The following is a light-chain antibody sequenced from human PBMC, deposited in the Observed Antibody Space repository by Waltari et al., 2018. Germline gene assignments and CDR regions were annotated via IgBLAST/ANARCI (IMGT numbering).Light chain of an antibody. CDR1: QSISTL. CDR2: GAY. CDR3: QQSYRTPPYT. V-gene: IGKV1-39*01. J-gene: IGKJ2*01. Sequence: DIQLTQAPSPLYASVGDGVTIPCRASQSISTLLNWYQQKLRSAHKLLIYGAYSLQSGVPSRFRGSGSGTDFTLTISSLQPEDFATYYCQQSYRTPPYTFGQGTKVEIK.